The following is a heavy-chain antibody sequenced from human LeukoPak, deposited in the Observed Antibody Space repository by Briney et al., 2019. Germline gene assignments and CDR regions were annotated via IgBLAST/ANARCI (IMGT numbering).Heavy chain of an antibody. J-gene: IGHJ4*02. Sequence: PGGSLRLSCAASGFTCSSYWMSWVRQAPGKGLEWVANIKQGGSEKYYVDSVKGRFTISRDNAKNSLYLQMNSLRAEDTAVYYCARIRRGWSQNWDYWGQGTLVTVSS. CDR3: ARIRRGWSQNWDY. CDR1: GFTCSSYW. D-gene: IGHD6-19*01. V-gene: IGHV3-7*01. CDR2: IKQGGSEK.